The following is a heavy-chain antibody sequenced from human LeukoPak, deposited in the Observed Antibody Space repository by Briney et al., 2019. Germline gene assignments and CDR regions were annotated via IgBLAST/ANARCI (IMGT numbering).Heavy chain of an antibody. J-gene: IGHJ6*03. V-gene: IGHV3-33*01. CDR2: IWYDGSNK. D-gene: IGHD6-13*01. CDR3: ARSGQQVVRRYYYRDV. Sequence: GGSLRLSCAASGFTFSSYGMHWVRQAPGKGLEWGAVIWYDGSNKYYADSVKGRFTISRDNSKNTLYLQMNSMRAEDTAVYYCARSGQQVVRRYYYRDVWGKGATVTVSS. CDR1: GFTFSSYG.